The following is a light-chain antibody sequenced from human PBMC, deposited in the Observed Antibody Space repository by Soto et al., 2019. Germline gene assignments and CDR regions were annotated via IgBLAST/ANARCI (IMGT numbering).Light chain of an antibody. CDR3: SSYTSSSTLVV. Sequence: QSALTQPASVSGSPGQSITISCTGTSSDVGGYNYVSWYQQHPGKAPKLMIYDVSNRPSGVSNRFSGSKSGNTASLTISGLQSEDDADYYCSSYTSSSTLVVFGGWTKLTVL. CDR1: SSDVGGYNY. CDR2: DVS. J-gene: IGLJ2*01. V-gene: IGLV2-14*01.